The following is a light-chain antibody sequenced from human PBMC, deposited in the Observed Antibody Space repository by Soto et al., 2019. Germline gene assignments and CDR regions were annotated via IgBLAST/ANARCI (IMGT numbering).Light chain of an antibody. J-gene: IGKJ4*01. Sequence: LSASVGDRVTITCRASQGIRNFLAWCQQKPGKAPKLLIYAASTLQSGVPSRFSGSGSGTEFTLTISSLRPEDFATYYCQQLSSYPLTFGGGTKVDIK. V-gene: IGKV1-9*01. CDR3: QQLSSYPLT. CDR1: QGIRNF. CDR2: AAS.